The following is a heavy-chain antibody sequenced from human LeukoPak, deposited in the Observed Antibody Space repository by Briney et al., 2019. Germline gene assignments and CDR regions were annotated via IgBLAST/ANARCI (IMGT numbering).Heavy chain of an antibody. CDR3: ARGSLTRIENLYDSSGYFY. J-gene: IGHJ4*02. V-gene: IGHV3-74*01. D-gene: IGHD3-22*01. Sequence: PGGSLRLSCAASGFTFSSYWMHWVRQAPGKGLVWVSRINSDGSSTSYADSVKGRFTISRDNAKNTLYLQMNSLRAEDTAVYYCARGSLTRIENLYDSSGYFYWGQGTLVTVSS. CDR1: GFTFSSYW. CDR2: INSDGSST.